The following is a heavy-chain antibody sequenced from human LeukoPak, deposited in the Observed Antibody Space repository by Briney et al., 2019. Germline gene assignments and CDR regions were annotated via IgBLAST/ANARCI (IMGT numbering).Heavy chain of an antibody. J-gene: IGHJ4*02. V-gene: IGHV1-8*01. CDR2: MNPNSGNT. Sequence: ASVKVSCKASGYTFTSYDINWVRQATGQGLEWMGWMNPNSGNTGYAQKFQGRVTMTRNTSISTAYMELSSLRSEDTAVYYCARLTLGYCSGGSCYSGGAGFDYWGQGTLVTVSS. CDR3: ARLTLGYCSGGSCYSGGAGFDY. D-gene: IGHD2-15*01. CDR1: GYTFTSYD.